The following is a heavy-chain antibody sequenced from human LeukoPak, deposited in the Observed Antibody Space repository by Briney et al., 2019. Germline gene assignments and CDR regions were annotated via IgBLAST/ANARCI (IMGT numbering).Heavy chain of an antibody. CDR3: ARDETPDTAMVYYFDY. Sequence: ASVKLSCKASGYTFTSYYMHWVRQAPGQGLEWMGIINPSGSSTSYAQKFQGRVTMTRDTSTSTVYMELSSLRSEDTSVYYCARDETPDTAMVYYFDYWGQGTLVTVSS. CDR2: INPSGSST. D-gene: IGHD5-18*01. CDR1: GYTFTSYY. V-gene: IGHV1-46*01. J-gene: IGHJ4*02.